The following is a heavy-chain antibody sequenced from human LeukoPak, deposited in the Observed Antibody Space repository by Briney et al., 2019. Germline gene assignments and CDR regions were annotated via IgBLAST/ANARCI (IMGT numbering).Heavy chain of an antibody. V-gene: IGHV4-39*07. D-gene: IGHD6-13*01. J-gene: IGHJ3*02. CDR3: ARRLGGSSWYGDVFDI. CDR1: GGSISSSSYY. CDR2: IYYSGST. Sequence: PSETLSLTCTVSGGSISSSSYYWGWIRQPPGKGLEWIGSIYYSGSTYYNPSLKSRVTISVDTSKNQFSLKLSSVTAADTAVYYCARRLGGSSWYGDVFDIWGQGTMVTVSS.